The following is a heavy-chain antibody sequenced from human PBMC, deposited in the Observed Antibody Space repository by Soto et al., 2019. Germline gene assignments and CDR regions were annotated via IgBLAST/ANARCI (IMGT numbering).Heavy chain of an antibody. CDR3: AKDRSFGNYVLSYFDY. CDR2: ISGSGGST. V-gene: IGHV3-23*01. J-gene: IGHJ4*02. CDR1: GGNFRNHG. D-gene: IGHD4-4*01. Sequence: GVSLRLSWAAAGGNFRNHGMSWVRKATGKGLEWVSAISGSGGSTYYADSVKGRFTISRDNSKNTLYLQMNSLRAEDTAVYYCAKDRSFGNYVLSYFDYWGQGTLVTVSS.